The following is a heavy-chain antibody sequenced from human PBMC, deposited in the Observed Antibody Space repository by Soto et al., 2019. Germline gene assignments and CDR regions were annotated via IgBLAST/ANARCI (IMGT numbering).Heavy chain of an antibody. D-gene: IGHD5-18*01. V-gene: IGHV1-8*01. CDR2: MNPKSGNT. CDR1: GYTFTSND. Sequence: QVQLVQSGAEVRKPGASVKVSCKTSGYTFTSNDINWVRQATGQGLEWMGWMNPKSGNTAYGQNFQGRVTMTRNTSISTAYMEVSGLRSDDTAVYYCARGQYGGYSYGRLYPDYWGQGSLVTVSS. J-gene: IGHJ4*02. CDR3: ARGQYGGYSYGRLYPDY.